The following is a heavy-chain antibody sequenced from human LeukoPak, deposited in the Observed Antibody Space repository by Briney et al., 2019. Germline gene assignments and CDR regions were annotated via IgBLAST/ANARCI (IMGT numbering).Heavy chain of an antibody. J-gene: IGHJ4*02. CDR2: INHSGST. CDR3: ARVVVMVRGARVFDY. Sequence: PSETLSLTCAVYGRSFSGYYWSWIRQPPGKGLEWVGEINHSGSTNYNPALKRRVTISVDTAKNQFSLKLSSVTAADTAVYYCARVVVMVRGARVFDYWGQGTLVTVSS. V-gene: IGHV4-34*01. D-gene: IGHD3-10*01. CDR1: GRSFSGYY.